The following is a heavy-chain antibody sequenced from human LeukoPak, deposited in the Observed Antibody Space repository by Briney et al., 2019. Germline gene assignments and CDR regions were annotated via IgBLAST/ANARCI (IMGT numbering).Heavy chain of an antibody. Sequence: GGSLRLSCAASGFTFSSYAMHWVRQAPGKGLEWVAVISYDGNNKYYADSVKGRFTISRDSSKTTLSLQMNSLRAEDTAIYFCARDRGADILTAYSSGDYWGQGTLVTVSS. J-gene: IGHJ4*02. V-gene: IGHV3-30-3*01. CDR3: ARDRGADILTAYSSGDY. CDR2: ISYDGNNK. D-gene: IGHD3-9*01. CDR1: GFTFSSYA.